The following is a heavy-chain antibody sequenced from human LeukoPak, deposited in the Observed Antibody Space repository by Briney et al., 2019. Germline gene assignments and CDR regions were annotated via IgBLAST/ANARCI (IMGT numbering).Heavy chain of an antibody. CDR1: GYSFTSYW. Sequence: GESLKISCKGSGYSFTSYWIGWVRQMPGKGLEWMGIIYPGDSDTRYSPSFQGQVTISADKSISTAYLQWSSLKASDTAMYYCARHAGGDYYDSSGRPAHYGMAVGGKGPRVTVSS. CDR3: ARHAGGDYYDSSGRPAHYGMAV. J-gene: IGHJ6*04. V-gene: IGHV5-51*01. D-gene: IGHD3-22*01. CDR2: IYPGDSDT.